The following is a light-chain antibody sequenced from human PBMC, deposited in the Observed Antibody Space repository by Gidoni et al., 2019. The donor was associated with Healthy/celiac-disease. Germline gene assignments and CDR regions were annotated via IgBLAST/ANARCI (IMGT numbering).Light chain of an antibody. CDR2: AAS. CDR1: QSISSY. CDR3: QQSYSTPRT. Sequence: DIQMTQSPSSLSASVGDRVTITCRASQSISSYLYWYQQKPGKAPTLLIYAASSLQSGVPSRFSGSGSGTDFTLTISSLQPEDFATYYCQQSYSTPRTFGQGTKVEIK. J-gene: IGKJ1*01. V-gene: IGKV1-39*01.